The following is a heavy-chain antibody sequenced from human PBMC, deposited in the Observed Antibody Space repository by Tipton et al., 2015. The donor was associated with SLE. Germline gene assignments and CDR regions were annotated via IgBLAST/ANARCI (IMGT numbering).Heavy chain of an antibody. Sequence: TLSLTCVVYGGSFSDYSWSWIRQPPGRGLEWIGEINHSGSTNYNPSLKSRLTISVDTSKIQFSLKLSSVTAADTAVYYCARGRLLEWLSTYYYYYGMDVWGHGTTVTVSS. CDR1: GGSFSDYS. J-gene: IGHJ6*02. CDR3: ARGRLLEWLSTYYYYYGMDV. CDR2: INHSGST. V-gene: IGHV4-34*01. D-gene: IGHD3-3*01.